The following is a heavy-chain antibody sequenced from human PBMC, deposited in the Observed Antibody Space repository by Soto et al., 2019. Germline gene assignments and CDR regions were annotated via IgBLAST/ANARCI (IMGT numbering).Heavy chain of an antibody. V-gene: IGHV3-23*01. CDR3: AKVNDILTGYLGY. CDR1: GFTFSSYA. J-gene: IGHJ4*02. D-gene: IGHD3-9*01. Sequence: GGSLRLSCAAYGFTFSSYAMSWVRQAPGKGLEWVSAISGSGGSTYYADSVKGRFTISRDNSKNTLYLQMNSLRAEDTAVYYCAKVNDILTGYLGYWGQGTLVTVSS. CDR2: ISGSGGST.